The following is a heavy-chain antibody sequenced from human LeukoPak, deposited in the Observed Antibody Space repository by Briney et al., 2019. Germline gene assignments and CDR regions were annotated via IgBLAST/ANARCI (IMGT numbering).Heavy chain of an antibody. J-gene: IGHJ4*02. CDR1: GFTFSSYW. V-gene: IGHV3-74*01. CDR3: ARGRSHERRQPPIPDDY. CDR2: INSDGSST. D-gene: IGHD1-1*01. Sequence: AGGSLRLSCAASGFTFSSYWMHWVRQAPGKGLVRVSRINSDGSSTSYADSVKGRFTISRDNAKNTLYLQMNSLRAEDTAVYYCARGRSHERRQPPIPDDYWGQGTLVTVSS.